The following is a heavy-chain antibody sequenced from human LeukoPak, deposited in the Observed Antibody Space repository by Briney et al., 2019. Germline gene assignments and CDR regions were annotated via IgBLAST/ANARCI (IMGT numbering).Heavy chain of an antibody. CDR3: ATRGGYSYGLSLQYFDP. CDR2: IYYSGST. CDR1: GGSISSGDYY. Sequence: SQTLSLTCTVSGGSISSGDYYWSWIRQPPGKGLEWIGYIYYSGSTYYNPSLKSRVTISVDTSKNQFSLKLSSVTAADTAVYYCATRGGYSYGLSLQYFDPWSRGTLVTVSS. V-gene: IGHV4-30-4*01. J-gene: IGHJ2*01. D-gene: IGHD5-18*01.